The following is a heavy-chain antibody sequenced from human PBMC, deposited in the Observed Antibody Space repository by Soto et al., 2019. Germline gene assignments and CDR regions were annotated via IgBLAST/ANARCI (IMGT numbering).Heavy chain of an antibody. CDR3: ARDPVGGSDPL. CDR1: GGTFSSYA. Sequence: RASVKVSCKASGGTFSSYAISWVRQAPGQGLEWMGGIIPIFGTANYAQKFQGRVTITADKSTSTAYMELSSLRSEDTAVYYCARDPVGGSDPLWGQGTLVTVSS. CDR2: IIPIFGTA. V-gene: IGHV1-69*06. D-gene: IGHD3-10*01. J-gene: IGHJ4*02.